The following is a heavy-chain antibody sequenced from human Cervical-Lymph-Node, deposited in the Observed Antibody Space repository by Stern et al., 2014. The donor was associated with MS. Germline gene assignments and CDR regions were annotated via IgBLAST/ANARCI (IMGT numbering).Heavy chain of an antibody. CDR3: AGDEKGAFEY. D-gene: IGHD3-16*01. V-gene: IGHV3-30*03. CDR1: GFSFSSYA. Sequence: MQLVESGGGVVQPGRSLRLSCVVSGFSFSSYAMHWVRQAPGKGLEWVAGISYDGSNQNYGDSVKGRFTISRDNSKHTLHLQMNSLTTEDTAVYYCAGDEKGAFEYWGQGTLVTVSS. CDR2: ISYDGSNQ. J-gene: IGHJ4*02.